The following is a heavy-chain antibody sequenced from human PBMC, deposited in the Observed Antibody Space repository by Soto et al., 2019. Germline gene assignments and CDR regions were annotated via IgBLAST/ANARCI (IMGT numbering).Heavy chain of an antibody. D-gene: IGHD1-26*01. CDR2: ISSSGSTI. CDR3: ARGQYSGGGGYFDY. V-gene: IGHV3-48*03. Sequence: EVQLVESGGGLVQPGGSLRLSCAASGFTFSSYEMNWVRQAPGKGLEWVSYISSSGSTIYYADSVKGRFTISRDNAKNALDRQMDCLRAEDTAVYYCARGQYSGGGGYFDYWGQETLVTVSS. J-gene: IGHJ4*02. CDR1: GFTFSSYE.